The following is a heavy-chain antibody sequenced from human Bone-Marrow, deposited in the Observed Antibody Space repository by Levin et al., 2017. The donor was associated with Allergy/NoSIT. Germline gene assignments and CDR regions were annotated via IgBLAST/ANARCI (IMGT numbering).Heavy chain of an antibody. J-gene: IGHJ4*02. D-gene: IGHD2-2*01. Sequence: GGSLRLSCAASGFTFSSYSMNWVRQAPGKGLEWVSSISSSSSYIYYADSVKGRFTISRDNAKNSLYLQMNSLRAEDTAVYYCARGPSSTSHNFDYWGQGTLVTVSS. CDR1: GFTFSSYS. CDR3: ARGPSSTSHNFDY. V-gene: IGHV3-21*01. CDR2: ISSSSSYI.